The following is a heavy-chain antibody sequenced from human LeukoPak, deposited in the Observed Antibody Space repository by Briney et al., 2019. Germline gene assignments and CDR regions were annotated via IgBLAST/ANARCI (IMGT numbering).Heavy chain of an antibody. CDR2: ISYDGSNK. D-gene: IGHD3-22*01. J-gene: IGHJ4*02. Sequence: TGGSLRLSCAASGFTFSSYGMHWVRQAPGKGLEWVAVISYDGSNKYYADSVKGRFTISRDNSKNTLYLQMNSLRAEDTAVYYCAKNNYDSGSYQPGFDYWGQGTLVTVSS. CDR1: GFTFSSYG. V-gene: IGHV3-30*18. CDR3: AKNNYDSGSYQPGFDY.